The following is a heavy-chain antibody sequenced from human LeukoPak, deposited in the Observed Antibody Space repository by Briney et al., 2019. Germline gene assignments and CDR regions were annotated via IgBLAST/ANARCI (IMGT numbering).Heavy chain of an antibody. CDR3: ARVGYSGYDSTYYFDY. D-gene: IGHD5-12*01. J-gene: IGHJ4*02. Sequence: GGSLRLSCAASGFTFSSYSMNWVRQAPGKGLEWVSYISSSSSTIYYADSVKGRFTISRDNAKNSLYLQMNSLRAEDTAVYYCARVGYSGYDSTYYFDYWGQGTLVTVSS. V-gene: IGHV3-48*01. CDR1: GFTFSSYS. CDR2: ISSSSSTI.